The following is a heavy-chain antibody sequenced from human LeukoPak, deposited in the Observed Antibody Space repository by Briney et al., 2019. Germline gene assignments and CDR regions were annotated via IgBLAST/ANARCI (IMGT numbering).Heavy chain of an antibody. J-gene: IGHJ3*02. V-gene: IGHV4-59*12. CDR3: ARERAHDYVWGSYRYAFDI. CDR1: GGSISSYY. CDR2: IYYSGST. D-gene: IGHD3-16*02. Sequence: SETLSLTCTVSGGSISSYYWSWIRQPPGKGLEWIGYIYYSGSTNYNPSLKSRVTMSVDTSKNQFSLKLSSVTAADTAVYYCARERAHDYVWGSYRYAFDIWGQGTMVTVSS.